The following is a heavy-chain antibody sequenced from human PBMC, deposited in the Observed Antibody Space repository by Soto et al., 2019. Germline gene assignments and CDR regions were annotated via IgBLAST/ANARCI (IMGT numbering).Heavy chain of an antibody. CDR1: GFTFSSYA. D-gene: IGHD6-25*01. CDR2: ISGSGGIT. V-gene: IGHV3-23*01. J-gene: IGHJ6*02. CDR3: AKGIPYSGGCYHYSMDV. Sequence: GGSLRLSCAASGFTFSSYAMGWVRQAPGKGLDWVSVISGSGGITYSADSVKGRFTISRDNSKNILYLQMNSLRAEDTAVYYCAKGIPYSGGCYHYSMDVWGPGTVLTFYS.